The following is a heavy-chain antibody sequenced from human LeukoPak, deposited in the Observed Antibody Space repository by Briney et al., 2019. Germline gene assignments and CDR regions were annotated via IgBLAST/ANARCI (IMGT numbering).Heavy chain of an antibody. V-gene: IGHV3-33*01. J-gene: IGHJ5*02. CDR1: GFTFSSYG. CDR3: ARVGYSGYDSGFDP. D-gene: IGHD5-12*01. CDR2: IWYDGSNE. Sequence: GGSLRLSCAASGFTFSSYGMHWVRQAPGKGLEWVAVIWYDGSNEYYADSVKGRFTISRDNSKNTLYLQMNSLRAEDTAVYYCARVGYSGYDSGFDPWGQGTLVTVSS.